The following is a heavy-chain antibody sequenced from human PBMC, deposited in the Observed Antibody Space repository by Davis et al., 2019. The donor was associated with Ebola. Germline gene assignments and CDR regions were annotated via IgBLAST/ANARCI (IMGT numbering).Heavy chain of an antibody. D-gene: IGHD3-3*01. J-gene: IGHJ6*04. Sequence: GESLKISCAASGFTVSSNYMSWVRQAPGKGLEWVSAISGSGGSTYYADSVKGRFTISRNNSKKTLYLQMNSLRAEDTAIYYCAKIGLSFGVVKYHYGMDVWGKGTTVTVSS. CDR1: GFTVSSNY. V-gene: IGHV3-23*01. CDR2: ISGSGGST. CDR3: AKIGLSFGVVKYHYGMDV.